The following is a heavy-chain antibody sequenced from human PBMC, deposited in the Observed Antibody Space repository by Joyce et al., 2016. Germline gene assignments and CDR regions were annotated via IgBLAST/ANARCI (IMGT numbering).Heavy chain of an antibody. CDR1: GYTFTSYE. CDR2: MNPSNGNT. CDR3: AREAVTGADL. V-gene: IGHV1-8*01. Sequence: QVQLVQSGAEVKKPGASVKVSCKASGYTFTSYEITWVRQATGQGLEWMGWMNPSNGNTDFAQKFQGRVSMTRNTSISTAYMELSGLRSEDTAVYYCAREAVTGADLWGQGTLVTVSS. J-gene: IGHJ5*02. D-gene: IGHD2-21*02.